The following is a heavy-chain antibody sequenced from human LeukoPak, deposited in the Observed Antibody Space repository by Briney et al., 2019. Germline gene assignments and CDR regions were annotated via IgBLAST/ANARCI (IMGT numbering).Heavy chain of an antibody. CDR2: VSSGFHA. V-gene: IGHV3-13*01. J-gene: IGHJ4*02. CDR1: GFTLGSHD. Sequence: GGSLRLSCTASGFTLGSHDMHWVREIPGQGLEWVAAVSSGFHAFFADSVQGRFTVSREDARNSLYLQMNGLRAGDTAVYYCVREARGYHYAYFDYWGQGTLVTVSS. CDR3: VREARGYHYAYFDY. D-gene: IGHD5-18*01.